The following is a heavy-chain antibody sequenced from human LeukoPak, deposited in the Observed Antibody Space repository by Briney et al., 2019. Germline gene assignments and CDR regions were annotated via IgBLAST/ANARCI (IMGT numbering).Heavy chain of an antibody. CDR1: GFTFSSYG. CDR2: ISYDGSNK. J-gene: IGHJ3*02. Sequence: GGSLRLSCAASGFTFSSYGMHWVRQAPGKGLEWVAVISYDGSNKCYADSVKGRFTISRDNSKNTLYLQMNSLRAEDTAVYYCAKGQSSWYFDAFDIWGQGTMVTVSS. D-gene: IGHD6-13*01. CDR3: AKGQSSWYFDAFDI. V-gene: IGHV3-30*18.